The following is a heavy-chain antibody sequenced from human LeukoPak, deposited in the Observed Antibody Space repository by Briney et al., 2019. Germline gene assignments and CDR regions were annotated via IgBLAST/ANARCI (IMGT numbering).Heavy chain of an antibody. J-gene: IGHJ4*02. D-gene: IGHD5-18*01. Sequence: MSPETLSLTCTVSGGSISSSSYYWGWIRQPPGKGLEWIGSIHYSGSTNYNPSLKSRVTISVDTSKNQFSLKLSSVTAADTAVYYCARGRGYSYGYRDYWGQGTLVTVSS. CDR1: GGSISSSSYY. CDR3: ARGRGYSYGYRDY. CDR2: IHYSGST. V-gene: IGHV4-39*07.